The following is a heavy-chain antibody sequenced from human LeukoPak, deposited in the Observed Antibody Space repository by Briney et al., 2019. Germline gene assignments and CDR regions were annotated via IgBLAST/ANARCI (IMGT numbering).Heavy chain of an antibody. CDR3: AIASYGSGSWYFDY. J-gene: IGHJ4*02. Sequence: SETLSLTCAVYGGSFSGYYWSWIRQPPGKGLEWIGEINHSGSTNYNPSLTSRVTISVDTSKNQFSLKLSSVTAADTAVYYCAIASYGSGSWYFDYWGQGTLVTVSS. CDR2: INHSGST. D-gene: IGHD3-10*01. V-gene: IGHV4-34*01. CDR1: GGSFSGYY.